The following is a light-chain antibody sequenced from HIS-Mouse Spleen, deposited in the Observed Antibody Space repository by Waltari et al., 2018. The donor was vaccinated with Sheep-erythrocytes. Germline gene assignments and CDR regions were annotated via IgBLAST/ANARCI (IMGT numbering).Light chain of an antibody. CDR1: SSDVGGYNY. Sequence: QSALTQPRPVSGSPGQSVPISCTGPSSDVGGYNYVPWYQQHPGKAPNLMIYDVRKRPSGVPDRFSGSKSGNTASLTISGLQAEDEADYYCCSYAGSYNHVFATGTKVTVL. CDR3: CSYAGSYNHV. J-gene: IGLJ1*01. CDR2: DVR. V-gene: IGLV2-11*01.